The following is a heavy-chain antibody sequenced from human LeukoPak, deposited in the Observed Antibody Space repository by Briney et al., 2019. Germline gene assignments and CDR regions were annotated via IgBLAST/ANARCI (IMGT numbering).Heavy chain of an antibody. CDR2: IKQDGSEK. CDR3: ARDTRLSYYYDSSGYSYAFDI. Sequence: GGSLRLSCAASGFTFSSYWMSWVRQAPGKGLEWVANIKQDGSEKYYVDSVKGRFTISRDNAKNSLYLQMNSLRAEDTAVYYCARDTRLSYYYDSSGYSYAFDIWGQGTMVTVSS. V-gene: IGHV3-7*01. CDR1: GFTFSSYW. J-gene: IGHJ3*02. D-gene: IGHD3-22*01.